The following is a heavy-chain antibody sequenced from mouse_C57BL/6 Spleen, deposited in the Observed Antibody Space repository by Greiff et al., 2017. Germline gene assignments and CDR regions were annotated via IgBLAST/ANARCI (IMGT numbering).Heavy chain of an antibody. CDR3: TGNWDEDY. CDR1: GFTFSNYW. CDR2: IRLKSDNYAT. J-gene: IGHJ2*01. D-gene: IGHD4-1*02. V-gene: IGHV6-3*01. Sequence: EVQRVESGGGLVQPGGSMKLSCVASGFTFSNYWMNWVRQSPEKGLEWVAQIRLKSDNYATHYAESVKGRFTISRDDSKSSVYLQMNNLRAEDTGIYYCTGNWDEDYWGQGTTLTVSS.